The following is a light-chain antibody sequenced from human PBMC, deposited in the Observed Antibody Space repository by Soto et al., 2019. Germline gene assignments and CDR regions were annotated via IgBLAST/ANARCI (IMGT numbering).Light chain of an antibody. Sequence: DVVMTQTPLSLAVTLGQPASISCRSSQSLAYSDGNTYLNWFQQRPGQSPRRLFYKVSNRDSGVPDRFSGSGSGSDFTLKISRVEAEDVGVYYCMQGTHWPPTFGQGTKVDIK. V-gene: IGKV2-30*01. CDR3: MQGTHWPPT. J-gene: IGKJ1*01. CDR1: QSLAYSDGNTY. CDR2: KVS.